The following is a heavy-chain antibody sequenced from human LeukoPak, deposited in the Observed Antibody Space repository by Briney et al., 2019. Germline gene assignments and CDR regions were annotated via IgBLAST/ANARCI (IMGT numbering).Heavy chain of an antibody. CDR3: AKGAFIFGELFQSLGV. D-gene: IGHD3-10*02. Sequence: PGGSLRLSCAASGFTFSSYAMHWVRQAPGKGLEWVAVISYDGSNKYYADSVKGRFTISRDNSKNTLYLQMNSLRAEDTAVYYCAKGAFIFGELFQSLGVWGQGTTVTVSS. CDR1: GFTFSSYA. J-gene: IGHJ6*02. V-gene: IGHV3-30*04. CDR2: ISYDGSNK.